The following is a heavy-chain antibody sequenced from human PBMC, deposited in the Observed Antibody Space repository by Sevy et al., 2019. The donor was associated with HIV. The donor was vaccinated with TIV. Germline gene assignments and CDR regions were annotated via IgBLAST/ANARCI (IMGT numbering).Heavy chain of an antibody. V-gene: IGHV3-7*01. CDR3: ARDDGNYYFHY. CDR1: GFTFSKYW. CDR2: IKQDAGQK. D-gene: IGHD1-7*01. J-gene: IGHJ4*02. Sequence: GGSPSLSCAASGFTFSKYWMAWVRQAPGKGLEWVANIKQDAGQKYYVDPVKGRFTISRDNAKNSLYLQMNSLRAEDTAVYFCARDDGNYYFHYWGQGTLVTVSS.